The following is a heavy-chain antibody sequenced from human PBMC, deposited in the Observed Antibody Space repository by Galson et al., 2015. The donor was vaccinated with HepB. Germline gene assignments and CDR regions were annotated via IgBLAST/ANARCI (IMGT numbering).Heavy chain of an antibody. Sequence: CAISGDSVSSNSAAWNWIRQSPSRGLEGLGRTYYRSKWYNDYAVSVKSRITINPDTSKNQFSLQLNSVTPEDTAVYYCAREGQVGTYNWFDPWGQGTLVTVSS. V-gene: IGHV6-1*01. CDR2: TYYRSKWYN. D-gene: IGHD4-23*01. J-gene: IGHJ5*02. CDR3: AREGQVGTYNWFDP. CDR1: GDSVSSNSAA.